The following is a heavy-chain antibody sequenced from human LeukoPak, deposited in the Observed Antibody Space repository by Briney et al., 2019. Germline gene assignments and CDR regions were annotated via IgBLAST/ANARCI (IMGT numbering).Heavy chain of an antibody. CDR3: AKDGSTTSQRADY. Sequence: GGSLRLSCAASGFTLSNYGMHWVRQAPGKGLEWVAFTHYDGNNEYYADSVKGRFTISRDNSKNTLYLQMNSLRVEDTAVYYCAKDGSTTSQRADYWGQGTLVTVSS. J-gene: IGHJ4*02. CDR2: THYDGNNE. D-gene: IGHD2-2*01. V-gene: IGHV3-30*02. CDR1: GFTLSNYG.